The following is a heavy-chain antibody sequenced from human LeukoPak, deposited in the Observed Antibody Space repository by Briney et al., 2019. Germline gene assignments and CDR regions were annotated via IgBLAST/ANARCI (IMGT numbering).Heavy chain of an antibody. J-gene: IGHJ4*02. CDR1: GGSISSQY. D-gene: IGHD5-24*01. CDR3: ARVEDGYNFDY. V-gene: IGHV4-59*11. Sequence: SETLSLTCIVSGGSISSQYWSWIRQPPGKGLGWIGYIYYSGSTNYNPSLKSRVTISVDTSKNQFSLKLSSVTAADTAVYYCARVEDGYNFDYWGQGTLVTVSS. CDR2: IYYSGST.